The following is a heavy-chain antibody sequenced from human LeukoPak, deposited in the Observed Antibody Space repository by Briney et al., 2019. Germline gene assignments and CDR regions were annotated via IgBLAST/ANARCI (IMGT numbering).Heavy chain of an antibody. D-gene: IGHD3-10*01. CDR2: IYYSGST. Sequence: SETLSLTCTVSGGSISSGGYYWSWIRQPPGKGLEWIGYIYYSGSTNYNPSLKSRVTISVDTSKNQFSLKLSSVTAADTAVYYCARTGHYYGSGMFDYWGQGTLVTVSS. CDR1: GGSISSGGYY. J-gene: IGHJ4*02. CDR3: ARTGHYYGSGMFDY. V-gene: IGHV4-61*08.